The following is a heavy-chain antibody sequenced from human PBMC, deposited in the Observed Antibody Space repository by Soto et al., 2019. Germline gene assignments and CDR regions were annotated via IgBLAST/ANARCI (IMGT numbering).Heavy chain of an antibody. D-gene: IGHD3-3*01. J-gene: IGHJ5*02. Sequence: GGSLRLSCAASGFTFSNYGMHWVRQAPGKGLEWVAVIWYDGSNKYYADSVKGRFTISRDNSKNTLYLQMNSLRAEDTAVYYCARADYDFWSGYHPRFNWFDPWGQGTLVTVSS. CDR3: ARADYDFWSGYHPRFNWFDP. V-gene: IGHV3-33*01. CDR2: IWYDGSNK. CDR1: GFTFSNYG.